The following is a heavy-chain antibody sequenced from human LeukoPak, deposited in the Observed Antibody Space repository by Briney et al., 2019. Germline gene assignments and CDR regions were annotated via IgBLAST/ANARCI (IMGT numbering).Heavy chain of an antibody. D-gene: IGHD6-13*01. V-gene: IGHV3-23*01. CDR3: AKDLGSSWSEAQDY. Sequence: PGGSLRLSCAASGXTFSSYAMSWVRQAPGKGLEWVSAISGSGGSTYYADSVKGRFTISRDNSKNTLYLQMNSLRAEDTAVYYCAKDLGSSWSEAQDYWGQGTLVTVSS. J-gene: IGHJ4*02. CDR1: GXTFSSYA. CDR2: ISGSGGST.